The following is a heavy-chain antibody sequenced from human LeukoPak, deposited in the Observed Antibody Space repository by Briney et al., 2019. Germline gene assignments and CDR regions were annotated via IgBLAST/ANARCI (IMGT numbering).Heavy chain of an antibody. Sequence: GGSLRLSCAASGFHFSAYDMHWVHQAPGEGLEWVAYFGHSGTIYYADSVRGRFTISRDNAKNSLHLQMNSLRADDTAVYYCAGYGDYPYWGQGTPVTVSS. CDR1: GFHFSAYD. CDR3: AGYGDYPY. D-gene: IGHD4-17*01. V-gene: IGHV3-69-1*01. J-gene: IGHJ4*02. CDR2: FGHSGTI.